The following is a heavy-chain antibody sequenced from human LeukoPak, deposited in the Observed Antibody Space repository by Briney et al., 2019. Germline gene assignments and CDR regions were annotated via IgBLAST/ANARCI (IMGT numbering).Heavy chain of an antibody. CDR1: GFTFSSYG. J-gene: IGHJ4*02. D-gene: IGHD2-21*02. CDR3: AKGDDFNY. CDR2: ISYDGSNK. V-gene: IGHV3-30*18. Sequence: GGSLRLSCAASGFTFSSYGMHRVRQAPGKGLEWVAVISYDGSNKYYADSVKGRFTISRDNSKNTLYLQMNSLRAEDTAVYYCAKGDDFNYWGQGTLVTVSS.